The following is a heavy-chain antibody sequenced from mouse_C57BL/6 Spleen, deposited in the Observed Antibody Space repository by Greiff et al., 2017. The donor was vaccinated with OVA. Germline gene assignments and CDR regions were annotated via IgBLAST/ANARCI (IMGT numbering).Heavy chain of an antibody. V-gene: IGHV1-62-2*01. CDR3: ARHEEGYYGSSQGFDY. J-gene: IGHJ2*01. CDR1: GYTFTEYT. D-gene: IGHD1-1*01. CDR2: FYPGSGSI. Sequence: VKLQESGAELVKPGASVKLSCKASGYTFTEYTIHWVKQRSGQGLEWIGWFYPGSGSIKYNEKFKDKATLTADKSSSTVYMELSRLTSEDSAVYFCARHEEGYYGSSQGFDYWGQGTTLTVSS.